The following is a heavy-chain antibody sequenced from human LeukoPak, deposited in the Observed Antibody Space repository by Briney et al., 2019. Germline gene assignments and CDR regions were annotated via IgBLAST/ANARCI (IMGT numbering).Heavy chain of an antibody. CDR2: IIPIFGTA. CDR1: GGTLSSYA. Sequence: AASVKVSCKASGGTLSSYAISWVRQAPGQGREWRGGIIPIFGTANYAQKFQGRVTITADKSTSTAYMALSSLRSEDTAVYHCARDAYSSGPEYFQHWGQGSLVTASS. D-gene: IGHD6-19*01. J-gene: IGHJ1*01. CDR3: ARDAYSSGPEYFQH. V-gene: IGHV1-69*06.